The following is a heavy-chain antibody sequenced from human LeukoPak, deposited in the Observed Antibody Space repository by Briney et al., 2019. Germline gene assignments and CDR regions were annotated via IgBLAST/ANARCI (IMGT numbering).Heavy chain of an antibody. CDR1: GFTLSSYA. V-gene: IGHV3-30-3*01. CDR3: ARDDDYGDYDYYYYMVV. Sequence: PGGSLRLSCAASGFTLSSYAMHWVRQAPGKGLEWVAVISYDGSNKYYADSVKGRFTISRDNSKNTLYLQMNSLRAEDTAVYYCARDDDYGDYDYYYYMVVWGKGTTVTVSS. J-gene: IGHJ6*03. CDR2: ISYDGSNK. D-gene: IGHD4-17*01.